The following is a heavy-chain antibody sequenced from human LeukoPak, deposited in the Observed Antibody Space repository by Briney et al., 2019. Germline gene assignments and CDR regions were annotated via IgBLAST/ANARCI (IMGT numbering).Heavy chain of an antibody. J-gene: IGHJ6*04. Sequence: GSLRLSCAASGFTFSSYAMHWVRQAPGKGLDWVALISYDGSYKYYADSVKGRFTISRDNAKNSLYLQMNSLRGEDTAVYYCAELGITMIGGVWGKGTTVTISS. V-gene: IGHV3-30*04. CDR2: ISYDGSYK. CDR3: AELGITMIGGV. D-gene: IGHD3-10*02. CDR1: GFTFSSYA.